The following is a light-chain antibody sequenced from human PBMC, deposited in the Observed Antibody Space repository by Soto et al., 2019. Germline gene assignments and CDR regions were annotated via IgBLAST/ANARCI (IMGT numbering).Light chain of an antibody. J-gene: IGKJ1*01. Sequence: EIVMTQSPATLSVSAGEGATLSCRTRQGVSSNYLAWFQQKPGQAPRLLIYGASTRATGVPDRFSGSGSGTDFTLTISRLEPEDFAVYHCQQYGSLSWTFGQGTKVDIK. CDR2: GAS. V-gene: IGKV3-20*01. CDR3: QQYGSLSWT. CDR1: QGVSSNY.